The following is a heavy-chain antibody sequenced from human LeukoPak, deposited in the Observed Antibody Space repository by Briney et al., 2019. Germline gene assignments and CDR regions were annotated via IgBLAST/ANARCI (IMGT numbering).Heavy chain of an antibody. CDR1: GDSISNDGYY. V-gene: IGHV4-31*03. Sequence: SETLSLTCTVSGDSISNDGYYWSWIRQHPQQGLEWIGYIYSSGGTYYNPSLKSRITISVDTSKNQFSLKLSSVTAADTAVYYCAREHNRSSYFDYWGQGTLITVSS. CDR3: AREHNRSSYFDY. J-gene: IGHJ4*02. CDR2: IYSSGGT. D-gene: IGHD6-6*01.